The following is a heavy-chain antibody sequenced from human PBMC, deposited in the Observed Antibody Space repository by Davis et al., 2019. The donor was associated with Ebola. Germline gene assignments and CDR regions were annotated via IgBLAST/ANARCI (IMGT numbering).Heavy chain of an antibody. Sequence: PSETLSLTCAVYVGSFSDYYWTWIRQSPGKGLEWIGDVNHSGNTNCNPSLKSRVTISVDTSKNQFSLKLSSVTAADTAVYYCARASITVTTSFDIWGQGTMVTVSS. D-gene: IGHD4-17*01. CDR3: ARASITVTTSFDI. V-gene: IGHV4-34*01. J-gene: IGHJ3*02. CDR2: VNHSGNT. CDR1: VGSFSDYY.